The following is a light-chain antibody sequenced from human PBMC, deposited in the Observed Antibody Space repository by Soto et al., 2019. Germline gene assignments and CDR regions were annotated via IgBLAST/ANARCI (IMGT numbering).Light chain of an antibody. CDR2: RAS. J-gene: IGKJ4*01. Sequence: EIVMTQSPATLSVSPGERATLSCRASQSLNSLLAWYQQKPGQAPRLLIYRASTRASGVPARFSGSGSGTKFTLTISGLQSGDFAIYYCHHYYIWHVSCGGGTKVEIK. V-gene: IGKV3-15*01. CDR1: QSLNSL. CDR3: HHYYIWHVS.